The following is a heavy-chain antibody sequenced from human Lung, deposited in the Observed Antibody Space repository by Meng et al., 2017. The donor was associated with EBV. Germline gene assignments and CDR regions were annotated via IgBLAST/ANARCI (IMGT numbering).Heavy chain of an antibody. CDR1: GGSFSDYY. J-gene: IGHJ4*02. V-gene: IGHV4-34*01. D-gene: IGHD4-11*01. Sequence: QHQKWGAESLRASETLSLTCVVSGGSFSDYYWSWIRQPPGKGLEWIGEINHSGSTNYNPSLESRATISVDTSQNNLSLKLSSVTAADSAVYYCARGPTTMAHDFDYWGQGTLVTVSS. CDR2: INHSGST. CDR3: ARGPTTMAHDFDY.